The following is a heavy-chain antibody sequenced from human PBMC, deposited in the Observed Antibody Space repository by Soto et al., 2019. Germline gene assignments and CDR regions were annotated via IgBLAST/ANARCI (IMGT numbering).Heavy chain of an antibody. D-gene: IGHD6-13*01. CDR3: ARDPVGSSSWYWDDAFDI. V-gene: IGHV4-31*03. J-gene: IGHJ3*02. CDR2: IYYSGST. Sequence: QVQLQESGPGLVKPSQTLSLTCTVSGGSISSGGYYWSWIRQHPGKGLEWIGYIYYSGSTYYNPSLKSRVTISVDTSKNQFSLKLSSVTAADTAVYYCARDPVGSSSWYWDDAFDIWGQGTMVTVSS. CDR1: GGSISSGGYY.